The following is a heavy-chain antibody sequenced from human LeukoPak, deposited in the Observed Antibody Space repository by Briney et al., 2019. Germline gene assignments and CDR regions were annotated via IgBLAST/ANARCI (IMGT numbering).Heavy chain of an antibody. CDR3: ARDSDYGDYVSSYFQH. CDR1: GGSISSYY. J-gene: IGHJ1*01. Sequence: SETLSLTCTVSGGSISSYYWSWIRQPPGKGLEWIGYIYYSGSTYYNPSLKSRVTISVDTSKNQFSLKLSSVTAADTAVYYCARDSDYGDYVSSYFQHWGQGTLVTVSS. CDR2: IYYSGST. D-gene: IGHD4-17*01. V-gene: IGHV4-59*01.